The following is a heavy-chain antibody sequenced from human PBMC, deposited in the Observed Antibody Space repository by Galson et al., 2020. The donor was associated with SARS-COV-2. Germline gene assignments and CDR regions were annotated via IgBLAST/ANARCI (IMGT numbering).Heavy chain of an antibody. J-gene: IGHJ4*02. Sequence: GESLKISCTAFGFTFSNHAMSWVRQAPGKGLEWVSTISGYGFSTDYADSVKGRFTVSRDKSKNMLCLQLNSLRIEDTAVYYCAKSFICGDATDYLESWGQGTPVTV. V-gene: IGHV3-23*01. CDR2: ISGYGFST. D-gene: IGHD5-12*01. CDR3: AKSFICGDATDYLES. CDR1: GFTFSNHA.